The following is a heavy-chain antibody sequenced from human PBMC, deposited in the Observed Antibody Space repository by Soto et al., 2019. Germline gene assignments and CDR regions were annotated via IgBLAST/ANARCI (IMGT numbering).Heavy chain of an antibody. CDR2: MNRDGSEK. V-gene: IGHV3-7*01. J-gene: IGHJ4*02. D-gene: IGHD6-13*01. CDR3: GRDAGRRFDY. CDR1: GFTFSSYW. Sequence: EVQLVESGGGLVQPGGSLRLSCAASGFTFSSYWMTWARQAPGKGLEWVASMNRDGSEKRYVDPVEGRFTISRDNAKNSLFLQMTSLSPDDTAVYYCGRDAGRRFDYWGQGSLVTVSS.